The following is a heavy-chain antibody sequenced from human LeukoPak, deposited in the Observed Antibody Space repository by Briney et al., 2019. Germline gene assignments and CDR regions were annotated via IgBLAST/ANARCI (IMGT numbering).Heavy chain of an antibody. D-gene: IGHD4-17*01. Sequence: SETLSLTCTVSGGSISSYYWSWIRQPPGKGLEWIGYIYYSGSTNYNPSLKSRVTISVDTSKNQFSLKLSSVTAADTAVYYCARGTYGDSSDYWGQGTLVTVSP. CDR2: IYYSGST. V-gene: IGHV4-59*01. CDR1: GGSISSYY. J-gene: IGHJ4*02. CDR3: ARGTYGDSSDY.